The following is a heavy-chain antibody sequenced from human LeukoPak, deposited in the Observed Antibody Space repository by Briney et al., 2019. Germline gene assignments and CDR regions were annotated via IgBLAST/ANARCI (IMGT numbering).Heavy chain of an antibody. V-gene: IGHV4-39*07. D-gene: IGHD6-19*01. J-gene: IGHJ4*02. CDR2: IYYSGST. CDR1: GGSISSSSYY. CDR3: ARLERGGGWSDPTQYYFDY. Sequence: KPSETLSLTCTVSGGSISSSSYYWGWIRQPPGKGLEWIGSIYYSGSTNYNPSLKSRVTISVDTSKNQFSLKLSSVTAADTAVYYCARLERGGGWSDPTQYYFDYWGQGTLVTVSS.